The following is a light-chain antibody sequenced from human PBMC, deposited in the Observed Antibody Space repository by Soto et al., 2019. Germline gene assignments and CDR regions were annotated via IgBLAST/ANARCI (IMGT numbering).Light chain of an antibody. V-gene: IGKV3-20*01. J-gene: IGKJ3*01. CDR3: QQYGSSPVT. CDR1: QSVSSSY. CDR2: GTA. Sequence: EIVLTQSPGTLSLSPGERATLSCRASQSVSSSYLAWYQQKSEQSPSLLIYGTARSATGNPDRFSGSGSGTDFTLTISRLEPEDIAVYYCQQYGSSPVTFGPGTKVDIK.